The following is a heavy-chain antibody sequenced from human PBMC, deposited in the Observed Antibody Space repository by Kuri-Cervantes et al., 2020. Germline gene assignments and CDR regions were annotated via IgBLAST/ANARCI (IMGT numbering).Heavy chain of an antibody. V-gene: IGHV4-39*07. J-gene: IGHJ4*02. CDR3: ASGGGRLAVDSSFDY. Sequence: SETLSLTCTVSGGSISSSSYYWSWIRQPPGKGLEWIGEINHSGSTNYNPSLKSRVTISVDTSKNQFYLQLTSVTAADTAVYYCASGGGRLAVDSSFDYWGQGTLVTVSS. CDR2: INHSGST. D-gene: IGHD2-15*01. CDR1: GGSISSSSYY.